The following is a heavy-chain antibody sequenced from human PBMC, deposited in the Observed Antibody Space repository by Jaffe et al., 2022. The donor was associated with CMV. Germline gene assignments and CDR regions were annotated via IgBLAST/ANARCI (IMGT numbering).Heavy chain of an antibody. Sequence: QVQLVESGGGLVKPGGSLRLSCAASGFTFSDYYMSWIRQAPGKGLEWVSYISSSSSYTNYADSVKGRFTISRDNAKNSLYLQMNSLRAEDTAVYYCARSSLAAFYYFDYWGQGTLVTVSS. V-gene: IGHV3-11*06. CDR3: ARSSLAAFYYFDY. CDR1: GFTFSDYY. CDR2: ISSSSSYT. J-gene: IGHJ4*02. D-gene: IGHD2-15*01.